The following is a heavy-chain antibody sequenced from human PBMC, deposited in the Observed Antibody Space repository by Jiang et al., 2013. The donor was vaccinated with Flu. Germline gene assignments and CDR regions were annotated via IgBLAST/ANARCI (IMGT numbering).Heavy chain of an antibody. CDR3: ARDPGY. CDR2: IYSTGST. Sequence: TLSLTCTVSGGSISHYYWSWIRQPPGKGLEWIGFIYSTGSTDYNPSLKSRVTISVDTSKNQFSLRLSSVTAADTAVYYCARDPGYWGQGTLVTVSS. V-gene: IGHV4-59*01. CDR1: GGSISHYY. J-gene: IGHJ4*02. D-gene: IGHD3-10*01.